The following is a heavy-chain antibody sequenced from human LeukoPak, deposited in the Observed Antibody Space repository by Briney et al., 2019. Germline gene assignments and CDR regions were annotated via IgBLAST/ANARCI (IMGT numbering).Heavy chain of an antibody. CDR2: INPSGGST. D-gene: IGHD1-26*01. Sequence: ASVKVSCKASGYTFTSYSMHWVRQAPGQGLGWMGVINPSGGSTSFAQKFQGRVTMTRDTSTSTVYMELSGLRSEDTAVYYCARDGHKYSVSYLDAFDIWGQGTMVTVSS. CDR1: GYTFTSYS. CDR3: ARDGHKYSVSYLDAFDI. V-gene: IGHV1-46*01. J-gene: IGHJ3*02.